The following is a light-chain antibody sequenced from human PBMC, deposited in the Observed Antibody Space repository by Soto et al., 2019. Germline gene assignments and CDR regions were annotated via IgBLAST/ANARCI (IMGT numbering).Light chain of an antibody. CDR3: QQYGSSPPIT. J-gene: IGKJ5*01. CDR2: ATS. CDR1: QSVSSGY. V-gene: IGKV3-20*01. Sequence: EIVSTQSPGALSLSPGERATLSCRARQSVSSGYLAWYQQKPGQAPRLLIFATSRRATGIPDRFSGSGSGTDFTLTISRLEPEDVAVYYCQQYGSSPPITFGEGTRLEIK.